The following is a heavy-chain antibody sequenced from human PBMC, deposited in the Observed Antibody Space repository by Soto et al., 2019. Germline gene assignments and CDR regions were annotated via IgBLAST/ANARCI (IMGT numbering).Heavy chain of an antibody. V-gene: IGHV3-7*01. Sequence: PGGSLRLSCAVSGFNVMSYWMSWVRQAPGKGLEWVASIKEDGSEIYYLQSVRGRFSISRDSAGNALHLTMNYLSAEDKGVYFCARDIGFDYVNWGQGTLVTVSS. J-gene: IGHJ4*02. CDR2: IKEDGSEI. CDR3: ARDIGFDYVN. D-gene: IGHD3-16*01. CDR1: GFNVMSYW.